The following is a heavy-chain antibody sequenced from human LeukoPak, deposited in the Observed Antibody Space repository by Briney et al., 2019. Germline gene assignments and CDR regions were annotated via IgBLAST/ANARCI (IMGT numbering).Heavy chain of an antibody. V-gene: IGHV3-53*01. J-gene: IGHJ6*02. CDR3: ASGMGPYYYYGMDV. CDR2: IYSGGST. CDR1: GFTVSSNY. Sequence: GGSLRLSCAASGFTVSSNYMSWVRQAPGKGLEWVSVIYSGGSTYYADSVKGRFTISRDNSKNTLHLQMNSLRAEDTAVYYCASGMGPYYYYGMDVWGQGTTVTVSS. D-gene: IGHD1-14*01.